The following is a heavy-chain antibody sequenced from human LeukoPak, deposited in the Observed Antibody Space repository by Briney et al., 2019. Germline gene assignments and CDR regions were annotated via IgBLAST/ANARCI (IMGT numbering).Heavy chain of an antibody. J-gene: IGHJ4*02. Sequence: SETLSLTCAVSGGSISSGGYSWSWIRQPPGKGLEWIGYIYHSGSTYYNPSLKSRVTISVDTSKNQFSLKLSSVTAADTAVYYCARGDTVTTRGYYFDYWGQGTLVTVSS. D-gene: IGHD4-17*01. CDR3: ARGDTVTTRGYYFDY. CDR2: IYHSGST. V-gene: IGHV4-30-2*05. CDR1: GGSISSGGYS.